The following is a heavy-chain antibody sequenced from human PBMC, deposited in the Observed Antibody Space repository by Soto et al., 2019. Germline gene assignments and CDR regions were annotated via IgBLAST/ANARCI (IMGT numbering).Heavy chain of an antibody. V-gene: IGHV1-58*01. CDR2: IVVGSGNT. Sequence: SVKVSCKASGFTFSSSAVQWVRQARGQRLEWTGWIVVGSGNTNYAQKFQERFTITWDMSTGTAYMELSSLRSEDTAVYYCAAAQGTYYHDSSGYLSEAFDIWGQGTMVTVSS. CDR1: GFTFSSSA. D-gene: IGHD3-22*01. CDR3: AAAQGTYYHDSSGYLSEAFDI. J-gene: IGHJ3*02.